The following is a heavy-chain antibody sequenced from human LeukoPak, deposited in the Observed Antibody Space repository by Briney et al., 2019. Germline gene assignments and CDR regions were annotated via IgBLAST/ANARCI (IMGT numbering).Heavy chain of an antibody. CDR2: IIPRVGTA. J-gene: IGHJ6*02. CDR1: AGTVSSDA. D-gene: IGHD4-11*01. V-gene: IGHV1-69*13. Sequence: SVEVSYKASAGTVSSDANSWVGHAPGHDIDWMRLIIPRVGTANYAQKFQGRVTSTADASTSKAYIELTSLRSEDTAVHYCPRDPRHHSNDRNYSYHRMDVWRQRTTLTAPS. CDR3: PRDPRHHSNDRNYSYHRMDV.